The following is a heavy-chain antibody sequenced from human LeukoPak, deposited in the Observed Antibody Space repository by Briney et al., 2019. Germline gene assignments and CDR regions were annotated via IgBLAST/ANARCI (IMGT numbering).Heavy chain of an antibody. D-gene: IGHD1-1*01. V-gene: IGHV4-38-2*02. J-gene: IGHJ5*02. CDR3: ARDQYDDVAFDA. Sequence: SETLSLTCNVSGYSISSGYYWGWIRQPPGKGLEWIGSIYHSGSTYYNPSLKSRVTISVDTSKNQFSLKLSSVTAADTAVYYCARDQYDDVAFDAWGQGILSPSPQ. CDR1: GYSISSGYY. CDR2: IYHSGST.